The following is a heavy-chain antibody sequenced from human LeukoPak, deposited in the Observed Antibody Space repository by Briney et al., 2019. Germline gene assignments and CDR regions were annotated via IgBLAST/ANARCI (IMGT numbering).Heavy chain of an antibody. CDR1: GGSFSGYY. CDR2: INHSGST. CDR3: ARAKGCSGGSCYTFDY. V-gene: IGHV4-34*01. J-gene: IGHJ4*02. D-gene: IGHD2-15*01. Sequence: SETLSLTCAVYGGSFSGYYWSWIRQPPGKGLEWIGEINHSGSTNYNPSLKSRVTISVDTSKNQFSLKLSSATAADTAVYYCARAKGCSGGSCYTFDYWGQGTLVTVSS.